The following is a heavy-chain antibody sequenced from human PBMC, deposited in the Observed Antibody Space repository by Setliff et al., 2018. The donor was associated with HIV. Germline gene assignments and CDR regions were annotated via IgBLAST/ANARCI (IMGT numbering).Heavy chain of an antibody. V-gene: IGHV3-30*04. CDR1: GFSFNNYV. Sequence: GGSLRLSCAASGFSFNNYVMHWVRHAPGKGLEWVAVISYDGSDIYYADSVKGRFTISRENSKNTLYLQMNSLRAEDTAVYYCARVSNNWNYGPIDYWGQGTLVTVSS. CDR2: ISYDGSDI. D-gene: IGHD1-7*01. J-gene: IGHJ4*02. CDR3: ARVSNNWNYGPIDY.